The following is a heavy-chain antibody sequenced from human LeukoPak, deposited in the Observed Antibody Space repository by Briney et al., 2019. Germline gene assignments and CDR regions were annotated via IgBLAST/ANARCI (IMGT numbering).Heavy chain of an antibody. CDR1: GGSISSYY. Sequence: SETLSLTCTVSGGSISSYYWSCIRQPPGKGLEWIGYIYYSGSTNYNPSLKSRVTISADTSKNQFSLKLTPVTAAGTAVYYCARHISVSYDAFDLWGRGTMVTVSS. J-gene: IGHJ3*01. V-gene: IGHV4-59*08. CDR2: IYYSGST. CDR3: ARHISVSYDAFDL. D-gene: IGHD3-10*01.